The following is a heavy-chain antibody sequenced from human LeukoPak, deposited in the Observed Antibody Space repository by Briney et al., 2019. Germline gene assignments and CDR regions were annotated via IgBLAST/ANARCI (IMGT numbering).Heavy chain of an antibody. Sequence: GGSLRLSCAASGFTFDDYGMSWVRQAPGKGLEWVSGINWNGGSTGYADSVKGRFTISKDNAKNSLYLQMNSLRAEDTAVYYCTSANYGPAYWGQGTLVTVSS. D-gene: IGHD5-24*01. CDR3: TSANYGPAY. CDR1: GFTFDDYG. V-gene: IGHV3-20*04. CDR2: INWNGGST. J-gene: IGHJ4*02.